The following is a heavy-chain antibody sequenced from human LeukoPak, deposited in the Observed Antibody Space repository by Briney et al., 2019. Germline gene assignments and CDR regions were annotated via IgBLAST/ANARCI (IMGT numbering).Heavy chain of an antibody. V-gene: IGHV1-69*13. CDR2: IIPIFGTA. CDR3: ARAVQVTTGGLFDY. D-gene: IGHD4-17*01. Sequence: GASVKVSCKASGGTFSSYAISWVRQAPGQRLEWMGGIIPIFGTANYAQKFQGRVTITADESTSTAYMELSRLRSEDTAVYYCARAVQVTTGGLFDYWGQGTLVTVSS. CDR1: GGTFSSYA. J-gene: IGHJ4*02.